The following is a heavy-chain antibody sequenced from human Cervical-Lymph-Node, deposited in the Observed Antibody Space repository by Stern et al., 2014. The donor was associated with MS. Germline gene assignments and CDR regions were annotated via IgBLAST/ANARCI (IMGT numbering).Heavy chain of an antibody. CDR1: GFSFTNYW. J-gene: IGHJ3*02. V-gene: IGHV5-51*03. Sequence: EVQLVESGAEVKKAGESLKISCKSSGFSFTNYWIGWVRQMPGKGLEWMGIIYPSDSDTRYSPSFQGQVTISADKSISTAYLQWGSLKASDTAMYYCARVPPYDVLAGSPLDIWGQGTMVTVSS. CDR2: IYPSDSDT. CDR3: ARVPPYDVLAGSPLDI. D-gene: IGHD3-9*01.